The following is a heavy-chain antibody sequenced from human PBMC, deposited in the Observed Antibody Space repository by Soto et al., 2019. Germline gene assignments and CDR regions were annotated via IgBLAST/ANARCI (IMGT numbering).Heavy chain of an antibody. V-gene: IGHV1-69*12. J-gene: IGHJ5*02. CDR1: GGTFSSYA. CDR3: ARDRGPSSGYYPYWFDP. CDR2: IIPIFGTA. D-gene: IGHD3-22*01. Sequence: QVQLVQSGAEVKKPGSSVKVSCKASGGTFSSYAITWVRQAPGQGLEWMGGIIPIFGTANYAQKFQGRVTITADESTSKAYMELSSLRSEDTDVYYCARDRGPSSGYYPYWFDPWGQGTLVTVSS.